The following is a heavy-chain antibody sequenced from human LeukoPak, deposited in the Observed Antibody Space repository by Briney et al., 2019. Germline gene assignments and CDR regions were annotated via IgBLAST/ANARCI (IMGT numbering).Heavy chain of an antibody. CDR3: ASQDIVATTGAELDY. CDR2: ISSTSSHT. V-gene: IGHV3-21*01. Sequence: PGGSLRLSCAASGFTFNTYSMNWVRQAPGKGLEWVSSISSTSSHTYYADSVKGRFTISRDNAKSSLYLQMNSLRAEDTAVYYCASQDIVATTGAELDYWGQGTLVTVSS. CDR1: GFTFNTYS. D-gene: IGHD5-12*01. J-gene: IGHJ4*02.